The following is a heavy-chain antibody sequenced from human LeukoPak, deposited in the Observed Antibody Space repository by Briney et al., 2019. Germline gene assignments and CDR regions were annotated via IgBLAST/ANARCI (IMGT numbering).Heavy chain of an antibody. D-gene: IGHD1-26*01. J-gene: IGHJ2*01. CDR1: GYTLTELS. CDR2: FYPEDGET. CDR3: ATDLVGATRPYWYFDL. Sequence: ASVKVSCKVSGYTLTELSMHWVRQAPGKGLEWMGGFYPEDGETIYAQKFQGRVTMTEDTSTDTAYMELSSLRSEDTAVYYCATDLVGATRPYWYFDLWGLGTLVTVSS. V-gene: IGHV1-24*01.